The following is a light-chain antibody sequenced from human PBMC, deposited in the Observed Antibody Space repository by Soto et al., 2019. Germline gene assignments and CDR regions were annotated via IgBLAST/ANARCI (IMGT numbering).Light chain of an antibody. Sequence: DIQMTQSPSTLSASVGDRVTITCRASQSISSWLAWYQQKPGKAPKLLIYKASSLESGVPSRFSGSGSGTEFNLTISSLQPDDVATYSCQQYNSYLWTFGQGTKVVIK. CDR3: QQYNSYLWT. J-gene: IGKJ1*01. CDR2: KAS. V-gene: IGKV1-5*03. CDR1: QSISSW.